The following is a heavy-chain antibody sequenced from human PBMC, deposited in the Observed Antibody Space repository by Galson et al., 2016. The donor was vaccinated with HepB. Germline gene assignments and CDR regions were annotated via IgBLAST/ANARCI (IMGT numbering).Heavy chain of an antibody. CDR3: AKDIGRGTSYYFYGMDV. V-gene: IGHV3-9*01. CDR1: GFTLDNYA. Sequence: SLRLSCAASGFTLDNYAMHWVRQAPGKGLEWVSGISWNSGAIGYADSVKGRFTVSRDNAKNSLYLQMNSLRAEDTASYYCAKDIGRGTSYYFYGMDVWGKGTTVTVSS. D-gene: IGHD3/OR15-3a*01. J-gene: IGHJ6*04. CDR2: ISWNSGAI.